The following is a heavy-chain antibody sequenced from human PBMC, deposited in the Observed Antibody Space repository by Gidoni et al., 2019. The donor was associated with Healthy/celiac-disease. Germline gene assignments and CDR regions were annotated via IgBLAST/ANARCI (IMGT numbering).Heavy chain of an antibody. J-gene: IGHJ4*02. CDR1: GGSISSSNW. CDR3: ASRYYDILTATIGSY. D-gene: IGHD3-9*01. CDR2: IYHSGIT. Sequence: QVQLQESGPGLVKPSGTLSLTCAVSGGSISSSNWWSWVRQPPGKGLEWIGEIYHSGITTYNPSLKSRVTISVDKSKNQFSLKLSSVTAADTAVYYCASRYYDILTATIGSYWGQGTLVTVSS. V-gene: IGHV4-4*02.